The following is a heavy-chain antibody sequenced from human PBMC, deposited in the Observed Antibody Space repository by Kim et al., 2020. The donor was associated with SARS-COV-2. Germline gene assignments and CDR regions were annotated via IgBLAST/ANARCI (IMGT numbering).Heavy chain of an antibody. D-gene: IGHD3-9*01. V-gene: IGHV3-30*04. CDR3: ARELYYDILTGYRGAGYGMDV. J-gene: IGHJ6*02. CDR1: GFTFSSYA. Sequence: GGSLRLSCAASGFTFSSYAMHWVRQAPGKGLEWVAVISYDGSNKYYADSVKGRFTISRDNSKNTLYLQMNSLRAEDTAVYYCARELYYDILTGYRGAGYGMDVWGQGTTVTVSS. CDR2: ISYDGSNK.